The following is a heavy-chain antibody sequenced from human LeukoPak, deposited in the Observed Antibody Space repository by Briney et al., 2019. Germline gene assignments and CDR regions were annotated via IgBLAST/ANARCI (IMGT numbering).Heavy chain of an antibody. V-gene: IGHV3-7*01. J-gene: IGHJ4*02. Sequence: GGSLRLSCAASGFTFSIYWMSWVRQAPGKGLEWVANIKQDGGEKYYVESVKGRFTISRDNVKNSLYLQMNSLRVEDTAVYYCARARGGYDLDYWGQGTLVTVSS. CDR2: IKQDGGEK. CDR1: GFTFSIYW. CDR3: ARARGGYDLDY. D-gene: IGHD3-10*01.